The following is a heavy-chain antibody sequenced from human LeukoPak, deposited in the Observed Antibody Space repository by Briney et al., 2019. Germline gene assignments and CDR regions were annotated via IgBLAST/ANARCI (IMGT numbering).Heavy chain of an antibody. CDR1: GGSISSGSYS. CDR2: IYPRGST. J-gene: IGHJ4*02. CDR3: AREIGSSPWFDY. D-gene: IGHD6-13*01. Sequence: SQTLSLTCAVSGGSISSGSYSWSWIRQPPGKGLEWIGYIYPRGSTYYNPSLKSRVILSLDKSANQFSLNLSSVTAADTAVYYCAREIGSSPWFDYWGQGTLVTVSS. V-gene: IGHV4-30-2*01.